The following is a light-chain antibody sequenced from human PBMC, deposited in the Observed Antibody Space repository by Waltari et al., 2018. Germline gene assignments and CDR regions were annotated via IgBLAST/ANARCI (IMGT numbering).Light chain of an antibody. CDR2: DVG. Sequence: QSALTQPASVSGSPGQSITISCPGPSTVVVSSNFVSWYQQHPGKVPKLILYDVGNRPSGISHRFSASKSGNTASLTISGLREEDEGEYYCSSYTTSTTLLFGTGTRLTVL. J-gene: IGLJ1*01. CDR3: SSYTTSTTLL. CDR1: STVVVSSNF. V-gene: IGLV2-14*01.